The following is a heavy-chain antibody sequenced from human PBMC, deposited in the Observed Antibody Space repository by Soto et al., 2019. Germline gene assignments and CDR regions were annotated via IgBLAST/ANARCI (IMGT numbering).Heavy chain of an antibody. CDR3: AKIESAAAEIYYYYGMDV. V-gene: IGHV3-48*01. J-gene: IGHJ6*02. CDR2: ITSKSTTI. D-gene: IGHD6-13*01. Sequence: PGGSLRLSCAASGFTFTSYSMNWVRQAPGQGLEWVSYITSKSTTIKYADSVKGRFTVSRDNSKNTLYLQMNSLRAEDTAVYYCAKIESAAAEIYYYYGMDVWGQGTTVTVSS. CDR1: GFTFTSYS.